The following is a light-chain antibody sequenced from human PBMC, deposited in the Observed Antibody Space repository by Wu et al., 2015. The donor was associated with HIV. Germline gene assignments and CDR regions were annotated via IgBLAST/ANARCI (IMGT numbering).Light chain of an antibody. CDR1: QNINRN. CDR3: QQYHDWPRT. CDR2: GAS. Sequence: EIVMTQSPATLSVSPGERATLSCRASQNINRNLAWYQQKSGQVPRLLIYGASTRATGIPARFSGSGRGSGTEFTLTISSLQSEDFAVYYCQQYHDWPRTFGQGTKVEI. J-gene: IGKJ1*01. V-gene: IGKV3-15*01.